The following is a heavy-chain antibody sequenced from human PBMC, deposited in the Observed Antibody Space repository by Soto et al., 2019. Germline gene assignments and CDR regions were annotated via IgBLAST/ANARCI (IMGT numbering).Heavy chain of an antibody. Sequence: QPGGSLRLSCAASGFTFSSYPIHWVRQAPGKGLEWVAVISYDGSNKYYADSVKGRFTISGDNSKNTLYLQMNSLRAEDTAVYYCARGRQLVYYFDYWGQGTLVTVSS. J-gene: IGHJ4*02. CDR1: GFTFSSYP. CDR3: ARGRQLVYYFDY. D-gene: IGHD6-13*01. CDR2: ISYDGSNK. V-gene: IGHV3-30-3*01.